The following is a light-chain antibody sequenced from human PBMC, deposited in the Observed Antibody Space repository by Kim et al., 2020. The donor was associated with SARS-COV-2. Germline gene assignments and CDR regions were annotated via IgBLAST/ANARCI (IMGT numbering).Light chain of an antibody. Sequence: ELTQPPSASGTPGQRVTMSCSGSSSNIGSNTVNWYQQLPGAAPKLLIYSNNQRPSGVPDRFSGSKSGTSASLAISGLRSEDEADYYCAAWDDSLSGTWLFGGGTQLTVL. V-gene: IGLV1-44*01. CDR3: AAWDDSLSGTWL. CDR1: SSNIGSNT. CDR2: SNN. J-gene: IGLJ3*02.